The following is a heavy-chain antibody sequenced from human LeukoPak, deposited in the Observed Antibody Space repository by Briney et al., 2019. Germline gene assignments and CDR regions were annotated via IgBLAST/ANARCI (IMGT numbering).Heavy chain of an antibody. CDR3: ARVSSSWYGGYYYYYYMDV. J-gene: IGHJ6*03. CDR2: IYYSGST. V-gene: IGHV4-39*07. CDR1: GGSISISNYY. D-gene: IGHD6-13*01. Sequence: PSETLSLTCTVSGGSISISNYYWGWIRQPPGKGLEWIGCIYYSGSTYYNPSPKSRFTISVDTSQNQFSLKLSSVTAADTAVYYCARVSSSWYGGYYYYYYMDVWGKGTTVTVSS.